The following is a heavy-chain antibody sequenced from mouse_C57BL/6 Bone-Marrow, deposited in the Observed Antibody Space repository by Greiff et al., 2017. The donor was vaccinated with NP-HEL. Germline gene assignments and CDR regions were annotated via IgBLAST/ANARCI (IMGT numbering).Heavy chain of an antibody. Sequence: VQLVESGAELAKPGASVKLSCKASGYTFTSYWMHWVKQRPGQGLEWIGYINPSSGYTKYNQKFKDKATLTADKSSSTAYMQLSSLTYEDSAVYYCARSRWLRRGYYYAMDYWGQGTSVTVSS. V-gene: IGHV1-7*01. CDR3: ARSRWLRRGYYYAMDY. CDR2: INPSSGYT. CDR1: GYTFTSYW. D-gene: IGHD2-2*01. J-gene: IGHJ4*01.